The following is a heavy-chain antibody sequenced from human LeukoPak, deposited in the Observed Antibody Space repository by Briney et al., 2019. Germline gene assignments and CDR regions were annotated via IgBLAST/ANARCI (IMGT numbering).Heavy chain of an antibody. CDR1: GGSISSGGYS. CDR3: ARYVGFYGMDV. J-gene: IGHJ6*02. D-gene: IGHD1-26*01. CDR2: IYHSGST. V-gene: IGHV4-30-2*01. Sequence: SQTLSLTCAVSGGSISSGGYSWSWIRQPPGKGLEWIGYIYHSGSTNYNPSLKSRVTISVDTSKNQFSLKLSSVTAADTAVYYCARYVGFYGMDVWGQGTTVTVSS.